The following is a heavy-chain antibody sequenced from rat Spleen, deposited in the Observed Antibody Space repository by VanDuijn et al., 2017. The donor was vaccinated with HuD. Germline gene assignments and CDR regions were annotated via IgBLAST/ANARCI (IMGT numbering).Heavy chain of an antibody. Sequence: EVQLVESGGGLVQPGRSMKLSCAASGFTFNNYDMAWVRQAPTKGLGWVASINFDGSGTYYRDSVKGRFTISRDNAKSSLYLQMDSLRSEVTATYCCKTDIYCFAHGGQGTLLTVSS. D-gene: IGHD1-2*01. CDR1: GFTFNNYD. V-gene: IGHV5-20*01. CDR3: KTDIYCFAH. J-gene: IGHJ3*01. CDR2: INFDGSGT.